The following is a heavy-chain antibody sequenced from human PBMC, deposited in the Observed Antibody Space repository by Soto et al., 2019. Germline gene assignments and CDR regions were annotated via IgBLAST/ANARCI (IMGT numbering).Heavy chain of an antibody. CDR2: MSSTTSAI. J-gene: IGHJ4*02. V-gene: IGHV3-11*01. CDR1: GFSISGYY. D-gene: IGHD5-12*01. CDR3: ARDRDGYITANPQYYFDY. Sequence: PGGSLRLSCAASGFSISGYYMSWIRQAPGKGLEWISYMSSTTSAIYYAESVRGRFTISRDNAKNSLYLQMNSLRAEDTAVYYCARDRDGYITANPQYYFDYWGQGTLVTVSS.